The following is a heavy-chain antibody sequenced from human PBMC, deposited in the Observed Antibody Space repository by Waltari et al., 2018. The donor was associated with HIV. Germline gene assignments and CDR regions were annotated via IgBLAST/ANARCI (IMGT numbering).Heavy chain of an antibody. CDR3: ARGPDDCEKGVCYAFDI. D-gene: IGHD2-8*01. V-gene: IGHV3-7*03. CDR1: AFQFRNYW. J-gene: IGHJ3*02. Sequence: EMWFVESGGGLVQPGGFLRLYGPASAFQFRNYWMSWFRQVPGKGLEWLANINEDGSEKNYVDSLRGRFTISRDNARNTLYLQMNSLSLEDTAMYYCARGPDDCEKGVCYAFDIWGQGTMVTVSS. CDR2: INEDGSEK.